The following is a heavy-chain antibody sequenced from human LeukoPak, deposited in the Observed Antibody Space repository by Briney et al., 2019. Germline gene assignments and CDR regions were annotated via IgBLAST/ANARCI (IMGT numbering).Heavy chain of an antibody. CDR3: AGGYSGYDQIDY. CDR2: IYTGDSDA. J-gene: IGHJ4*02. Sequence: GESLKISCKGSGYSFTTYSIGWVRQMPGKGLEWMGIIYTGDSDARYSPSFQGQVTIFVGKSISTAYLQWSSLKASDTAMYYCAGGYSGYDQIDYWGQGTLVTVSS. V-gene: IGHV5-51*01. D-gene: IGHD5-12*01. CDR1: GYSFTTYS.